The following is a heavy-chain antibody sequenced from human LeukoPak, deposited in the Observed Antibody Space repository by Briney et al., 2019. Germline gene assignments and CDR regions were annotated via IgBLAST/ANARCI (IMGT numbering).Heavy chain of an antibody. CDR3: ARGLSSSWYGGVY. Sequence: SGTLSLTCAVSGGSISSSNWWSWVRQPPGKGLEWIGEIYHSGSTNYNPSLKSRVTISVDMSKNQFSLKLSSVTAADTAVYYCARGLSSSWYGGVYWGQGTLVTVSS. J-gene: IGHJ4*02. CDR2: IYHSGST. V-gene: IGHV4-4*02. D-gene: IGHD6-13*01. CDR1: GGSISSSNW.